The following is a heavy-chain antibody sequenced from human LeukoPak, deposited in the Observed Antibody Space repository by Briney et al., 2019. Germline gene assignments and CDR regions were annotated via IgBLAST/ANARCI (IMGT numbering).Heavy chain of an antibody. CDR2: IYYSGST. V-gene: IGHV4-31*03. CDR1: GGSISSGGYY. CDR3: ARGQLLPGWFDP. J-gene: IGHJ5*02. D-gene: IGHD2-2*01. Sequence: SETLSLTCTASGGSISSGGYYWSWTRQHPGKGLEWIGYIYYSGSTYYNPSLKSRVTISVDTSKNQFSLKLSSVTAADTAVYYCARGQLLPGWFDPWGQGTLVTVSS.